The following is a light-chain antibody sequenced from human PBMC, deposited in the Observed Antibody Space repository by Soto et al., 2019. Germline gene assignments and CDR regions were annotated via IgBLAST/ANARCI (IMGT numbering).Light chain of an antibody. V-gene: IGKV3-20*01. J-gene: IGKJ1*01. CDR2: GAS. CDR3: QQYNSSPWT. CDR1: QSVSSSY. Sequence: EIVLTQSPGTLSLSPGERATLSCRASQSVSSSYLAWYQQKPGQAPRLLIYGASNRATGIPDRFSGSGSGTEFTLTISSLQPDDFATYYCQQYNSSPWTFGQGTKVDIK.